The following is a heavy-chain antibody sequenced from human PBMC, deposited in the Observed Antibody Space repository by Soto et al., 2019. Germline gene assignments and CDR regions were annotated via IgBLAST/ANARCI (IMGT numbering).Heavy chain of an antibody. V-gene: IGHV1-18*01. CDR3: AREKRNYDALDY. CDR1: GYTFTSYV. D-gene: IGHD3-22*01. J-gene: IGHJ4*02. Sequence: GASVKVSCKTSGYTFTSYVISWVRQAPGQGLEWMGWISADNHNTNVAQNFQGRVTMTTDTSTTTVFLELSNLGSDDTAVYYCAREKRNYDALDYWGQGTLVTV. CDR2: ISADNHNT.